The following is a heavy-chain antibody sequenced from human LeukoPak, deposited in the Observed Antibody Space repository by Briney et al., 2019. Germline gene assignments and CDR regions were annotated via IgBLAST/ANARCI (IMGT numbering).Heavy chain of an antibody. CDR1: GFALNSYT. Sequence: GGSLRLSCEASGFALNSYTITWVRQAPGKGLESVSSITSRSSHIYIADSVKGRFTISRDNAKNSLFLQMSSLRVEDTAVYYCARVAQGATTENYFYYYMDVWGKGTTVTVSS. D-gene: IGHD4-11*01. V-gene: IGHV3-21*01. CDR3: ARVAQGATTENYFYYYMDV. J-gene: IGHJ6*03. CDR2: ITSRSSHI.